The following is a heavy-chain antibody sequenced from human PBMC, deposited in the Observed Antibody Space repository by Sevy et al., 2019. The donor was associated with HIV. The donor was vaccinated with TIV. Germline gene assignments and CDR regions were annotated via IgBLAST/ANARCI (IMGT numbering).Heavy chain of an antibody. D-gene: IGHD2-21*01. CDR3: ARCPGHYSIDY. CDR1: GFTFNTYS. V-gene: IGHV3-48*02. CDR2: IGTAAGVT. Sequence: GGSLRLSCAASGFTFNTYSLIWVRQTPGKGLEWLSFIGTAAGVTYYADSVKRRFTISRDNAKNSLYLQMNSLRDEDTAVYYCARCPGHYSIDYWGQGTLVTVSS. J-gene: IGHJ4*02.